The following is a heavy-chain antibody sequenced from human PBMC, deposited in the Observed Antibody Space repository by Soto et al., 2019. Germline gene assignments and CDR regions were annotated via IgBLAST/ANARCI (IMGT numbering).Heavy chain of an antibody. CDR1: GGSIRGYY. Sequence: QMQLQESGPGLVKPSETLSLTCTVSGGSIRGYYWSWIRQSAGMRLEWIGRMHTSGSTNYNPSLKSRVTISVDMSKNHISLQLTSVTAADTALYYCVRASMPKAHFASWGQGTLVTVSS. V-gene: IGHV4-4*07. CDR3: VRASMPKAHFAS. CDR2: MHTSGST. J-gene: IGHJ4*02. D-gene: IGHD2-2*01.